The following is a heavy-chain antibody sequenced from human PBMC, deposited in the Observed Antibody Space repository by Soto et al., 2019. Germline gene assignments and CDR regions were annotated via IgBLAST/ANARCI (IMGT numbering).Heavy chain of an antibody. J-gene: IGHJ4*02. Sequence: QVQLVESGGGVVQPGRSLRLSCAASGFTFSIFGMHWVRQAPGKGLEWAAIIWYDGSNAYYADSVRGRFTISRDNSKNTVYLQMNSLRAEDTAVYYCARDKGSSTVVSGISQEGYFDCWGQGTLVTVSS. CDR2: IWYDGSNA. V-gene: IGHV3-33*01. D-gene: IGHD6-19*01. CDR1: GFTFSIFG. CDR3: ARDKGSSTVVSGISQEGYFDC.